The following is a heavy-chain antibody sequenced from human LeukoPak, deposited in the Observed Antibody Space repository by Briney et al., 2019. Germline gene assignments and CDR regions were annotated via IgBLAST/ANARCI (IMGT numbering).Heavy chain of an antibody. CDR1: GGSISTYY. D-gene: IGHD2-2*02. V-gene: IGHV4-59*12. Sequence: SETLSPTCTVSGGSISTYYWGWIRQPPGKGLEWIGYVYYRGSTNYNPSLKSRLTISVDTSKNQFSLKLSSVTAADTAVYYCARVHARRVPAAIKGGYYYYYMDVWGKGPTVTVSS. CDR2: VYYRGST. J-gene: IGHJ6*03. CDR3: ARVHARRVPAAIKGGYYYYYMDV.